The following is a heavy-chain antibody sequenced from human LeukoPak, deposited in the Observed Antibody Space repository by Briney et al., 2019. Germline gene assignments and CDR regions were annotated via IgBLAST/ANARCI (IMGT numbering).Heavy chain of an antibody. CDR2: IKQDGSET. J-gene: IGHJ4*02. V-gene: IGHV3-7*01. Sequence: SGGSLRLSCAASGFTLSNYWMSWVRQAPGKGLEWVANIKQDGSETYYVDSVKGRFTISRDNAKDSVYLQMISLRAEDTAVYYCARAEDYSLFVLWDYWGQGTLVTVSS. CDR1: GFTLSNYW. D-gene: IGHD4-11*01. CDR3: ARAEDYSLFVLWDY.